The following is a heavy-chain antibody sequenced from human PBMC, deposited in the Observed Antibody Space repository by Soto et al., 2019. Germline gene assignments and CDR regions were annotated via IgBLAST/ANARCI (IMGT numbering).Heavy chain of an antibody. D-gene: IGHD3-16*01. CDR3: ARDRVAGIWGDAFDI. J-gene: IGHJ3*02. Sequence: QVQLVQSGAEVKKPGASVKVSCKTSGYTFTNHGINWVRQAPGQGLEWMGWINPYNANVNYAQKLQGRVTMTTDTYASKAYMDLRSMTSDDTAVYYCARDRVAGIWGDAFDIWGQGTMVSVSS. CDR1: GYTFTNHG. CDR2: INPYNANV. V-gene: IGHV1-18*04.